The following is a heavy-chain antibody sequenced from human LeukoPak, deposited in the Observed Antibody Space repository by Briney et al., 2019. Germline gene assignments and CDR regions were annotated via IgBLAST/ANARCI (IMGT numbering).Heavy chain of an antibody. CDR3: ARDDPSGYSSGWAR. Sequence: GGSLRLSCTPSGFTFSSYAMHWVRQAPGKGLEWVAVISYDGSNKYYADSVKGRFTISRDNSKNTLYLQMNSLRAEDTAVYYCARDDPSGYSSGWARWGQGTLVTVSS. CDR1: GFTFSSYA. CDR2: ISYDGSNK. D-gene: IGHD6-19*01. J-gene: IGHJ4*02. V-gene: IGHV3-30*04.